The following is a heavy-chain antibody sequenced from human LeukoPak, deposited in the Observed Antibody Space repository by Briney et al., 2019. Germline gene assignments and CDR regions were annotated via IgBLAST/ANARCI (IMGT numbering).Heavy chain of an antibody. CDR2: IYHSGST. Sequence: SETLSLTCAVSGGSISSSNWWSWVRQPPGKGLEWIGEIYHSGSTNYNPSLKSRVTISVDKSKNQFSLKLSSVTAADTAVYYCAREGCRDSSCYWLDPWGQGTLVTVSS. CDR3: AREGCRDSSCYWLDP. V-gene: IGHV4-4*02. CDR1: GGSISSSNW. D-gene: IGHD3-22*01. J-gene: IGHJ5*02.